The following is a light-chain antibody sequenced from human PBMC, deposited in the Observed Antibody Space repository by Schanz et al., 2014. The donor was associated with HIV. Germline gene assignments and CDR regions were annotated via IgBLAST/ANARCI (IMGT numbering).Light chain of an antibody. V-gene: IGKV3D-15*01. Sequence: EIVMTQSPATLSVSPGERATLSCRASQSVSSNLAWYQHKPGQAPRLLIYGASTRATGIPDRFSGSGSGTDFTLTISRLEPEDFAVYYCQRYFVSPLTFGGGTKVEIK. CDR3: QRYFVSPLT. J-gene: IGKJ4*01. CDR2: GAS. CDR1: QSVSSN.